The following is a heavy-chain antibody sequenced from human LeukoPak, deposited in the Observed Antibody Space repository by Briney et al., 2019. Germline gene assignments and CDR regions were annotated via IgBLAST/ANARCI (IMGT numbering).Heavy chain of an antibody. CDR3: ARAGYCSSTSCYEDY. Sequence: ASVKVSCEASGGTFSSYAISWVRQAPGQGLEWMGGIIPIFGTANYAQKFQGRVTITADESTSTAYMELSSLRSEDTAVYYCARAGYCSSTSCYEDYWGQGTLVTVSS. J-gene: IGHJ4*02. CDR1: GGTFSSYA. D-gene: IGHD2-2*01. CDR2: IIPIFGTA. V-gene: IGHV1-69*01.